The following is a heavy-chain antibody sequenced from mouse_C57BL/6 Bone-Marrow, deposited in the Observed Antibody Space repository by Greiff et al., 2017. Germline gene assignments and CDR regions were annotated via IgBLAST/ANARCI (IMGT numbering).Heavy chain of an antibody. CDR1: GYTFTTYP. D-gene: IGHD1-1*01. CDR3: AKGNYGSSYGYFDV. Sequence: QVQLQQSGAELVKPGASVKMSCKASGYTFTTYPIEWMKQNHGKSLEWIGNFHPYNDDTKYNEKFKGKATLTVEKSSSTVYMELSRLTSDDSAVYYCAKGNYGSSYGYFDVWGKGTTLTVSS. CDR2: FHPYNDDT. J-gene: IGHJ1*03. V-gene: IGHV1-47*01.